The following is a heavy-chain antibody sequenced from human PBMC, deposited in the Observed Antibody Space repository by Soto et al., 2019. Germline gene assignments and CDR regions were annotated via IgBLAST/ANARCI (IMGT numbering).Heavy chain of an antibody. J-gene: IGHJ6*02. CDR1: GFTFSSYA. CDR3: ARDCYSNYLWYYYYGMDV. D-gene: IGHD4-4*01. CDR2: ISYDGSNK. Sequence: GGSLRLSCAASGFTFSSYAMHWVRQAPGKGLEWVAVISYDGSNKYYADSVKGRFTISRDNSKNTLYLQMNSLRAEDTAVYYCARDCYSNYLWYYYYGMDVWGQGTTVTVSS. V-gene: IGHV3-30-3*01.